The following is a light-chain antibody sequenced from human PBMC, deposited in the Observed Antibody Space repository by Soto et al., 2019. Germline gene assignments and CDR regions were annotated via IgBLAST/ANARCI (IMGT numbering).Light chain of an antibody. Sequence: EIVMTQSPATLSVSPGERATLSCRASQSVSSNLAWYQQKLGQAPRLLIYGASTRATGIPARFSGSGSGSELTRSISSLQSEDFAFYYCQQYNNWPPCTFGQGTKLDIK. CDR3: QQYNNWPPCT. CDR2: GAS. V-gene: IGKV3-15*01. CDR1: QSVSSN. J-gene: IGKJ1*01.